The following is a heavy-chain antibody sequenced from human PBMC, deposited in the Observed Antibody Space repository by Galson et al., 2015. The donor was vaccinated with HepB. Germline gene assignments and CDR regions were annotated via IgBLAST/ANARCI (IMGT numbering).Heavy chain of an antibody. J-gene: IGHJ4*02. Sequence: ETLSLTCTVSGGSINNYYWTWIRQPAGKGLEWLGRIYTSGSTNYNPSLKSRVTMSIDTSKNQFSLKLSSVTAADTAVYYCARGGYGDFDGHFDYWGQGTLVTVSS. D-gene: IGHD4-17*01. CDR3: ARGGYGDFDGHFDY. CDR2: IYTSGST. V-gene: IGHV4-4*07. CDR1: GGSINNYY.